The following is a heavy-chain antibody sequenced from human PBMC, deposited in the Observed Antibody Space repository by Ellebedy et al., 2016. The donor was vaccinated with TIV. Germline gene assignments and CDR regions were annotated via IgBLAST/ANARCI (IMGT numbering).Heavy chain of an antibody. V-gene: IGHV3-23*01. CDR2: ISGNGEYT. CDR3: AKLGFDILTGSGGMDV. CDR1: GFTFSNYA. D-gene: IGHD3-9*01. J-gene: IGHJ6*02. Sequence: GGSLRLSCAAYGFTFSNYAMSWVRRIPGKGLDWVSLISGNGEYTYYADSVKGRLTISRDNSMDTLYLQMNSLGVGDTAIYYCAKLGFDILTGSGGMDVWGQGTTVTVSS.